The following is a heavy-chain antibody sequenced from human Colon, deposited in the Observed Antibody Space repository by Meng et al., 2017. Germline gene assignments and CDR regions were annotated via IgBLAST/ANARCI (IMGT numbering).Heavy chain of an antibody. Sequence: QVQLQQWGAGLLKPSETLSLTCAVSGGSFSDYYWSWIRQSPGKGLEWIGEISHRGTTNYNPSLKSRVTISLDTSRNQFSLNLTSVTAADTAVYYCAAQRRSTSYPYYWGQGTLVTVSS. CDR2: ISHRGTT. D-gene: IGHD3-16*01. CDR3: AAQRRSTSYPYY. CDR1: GGSFSDYY. J-gene: IGHJ4*02. V-gene: IGHV4-34*01.